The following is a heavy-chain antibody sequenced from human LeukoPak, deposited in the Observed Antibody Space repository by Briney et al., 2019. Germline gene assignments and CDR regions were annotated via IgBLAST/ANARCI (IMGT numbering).Heavy chain of an antibody. Sequence: ASVKVSCKVSGYTLTELSMHWVRQAPGKGLEWMGGFDPEDGETIYAQKFRGRVTMTEDTSTDTAYMELSSLRSEDTAVYYCATGYDSSGYYFRYFDYWGQGTLVTVSS. D-gene: IGHD3-22*01. V-gene: IGHV1-24*01. CDR1: GYTLTELS. CDR2: FDPEDGET. J-gene: IGHJ4*02. CDR3: ATGYDSSGYYFRYFDY.